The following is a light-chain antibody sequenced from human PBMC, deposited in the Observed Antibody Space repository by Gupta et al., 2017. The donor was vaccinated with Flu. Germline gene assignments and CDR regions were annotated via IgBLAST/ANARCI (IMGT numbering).Light chain of an antibody. CDR3: QQYNNPLT. Sequence: EIVMTQSPATLSVSPGERATLSCRASQSVSSNLAWYQQKPGQAPRLLIYGASTRATGIPARFSGRGSGTEFTLTISSLQSEDFAVYYCQQYNNPLTFGEGTKVEIK. V-gene: IGKV3-15*01. J-gene: IGKJ4*01. CDR2: GAS. CDR1: QSVSSN.